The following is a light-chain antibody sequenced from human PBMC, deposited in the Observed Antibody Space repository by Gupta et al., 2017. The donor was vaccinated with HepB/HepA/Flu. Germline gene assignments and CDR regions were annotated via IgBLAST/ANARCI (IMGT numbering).Light chain of an antibody. CDR1: SSNIGAGYD. V-gene: IGLV1-40*01. CDR3: QSYDSSLSAVV. J-gene: IGLJ2*01. Sequence: QSVLTQPPSVSGAPGQRVTISCTGSSSNIGAGYDVHWYQQLPATPPNLLIYRNTNRPSGVPDRFSGSKSGSSASLAITGLQAEDEADYFCQSYDSSLSAVVFGGGTKLTVL. CDR2: RNT.